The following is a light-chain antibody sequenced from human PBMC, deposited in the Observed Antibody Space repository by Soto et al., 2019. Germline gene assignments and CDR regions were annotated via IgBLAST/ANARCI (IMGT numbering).Light chain of an antibody. Sequence: IQMTQSPSSLSASVGDRVTITCRASQGIRNDLDWFQQKPGKAPKLLIYAASNLQSGVPARFSGSGSGTDFTLTISSLQTEDFATYYCLQKDFYPFTFGPGTKVDIK. CDR1: QGIRND. V-gene: IGKV1-6*01. CDR2: AAS. J-gene: IGKJ3*01. CDR3: LQKDFYPFT.